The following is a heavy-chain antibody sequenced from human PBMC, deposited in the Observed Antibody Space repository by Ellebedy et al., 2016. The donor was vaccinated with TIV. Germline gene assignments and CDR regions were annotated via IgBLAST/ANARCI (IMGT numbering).Heavy chain of an antibody. CDR1: RFSVNSYS. CDR3: TLNWNDSPVGGMDV. Sequence: GESLKISCVASRFSVNSYSMNWVRQAPGKGLEWVSYISSRSSTIYYADSVKGRFTSSRDNGKNSLYLQMNSLRDEDTAVYFCTLNWNDSPVGGMDVWGQGTTVTVSS. D-gene: IGHD1-1*01. J-gene: IGHJ6*02. V-gene: IGHV3-48*02. CDR2: ISSRSSTI.